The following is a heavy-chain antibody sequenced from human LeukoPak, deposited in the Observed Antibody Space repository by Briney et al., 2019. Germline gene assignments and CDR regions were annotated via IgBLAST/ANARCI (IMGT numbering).Heavy chain of an antibody. V-gene: IGHV6-1*01. J-gene: IGHJ5*02. Sequence: SQTLSLTCAISGDSVSSNSAAWNWIRQSPSRGLEWLGRTYYRSKWYNDYAVSVKSRITINPDTSKNQFSLQLNSVTPEDTAVYYCARALPHRRLMDTTMEQHWFDPWGQGTLVTVSS. CDR2: TYYRSKWYN. D-gene: IGHD5-18*01. CDR3: ARALPHRRLMDTTMEQHWFDP. CDR1: GDSVSSNSAA.